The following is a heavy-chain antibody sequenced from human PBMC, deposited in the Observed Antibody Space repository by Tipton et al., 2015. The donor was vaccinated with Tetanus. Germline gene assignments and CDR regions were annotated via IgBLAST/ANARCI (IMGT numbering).Heavy chain of an antibody. CDR1: GFAFSAYA. D-gene: IGHD4-17*01. J-gene: IGHJ4*02. CDR2: ISYDGSDI. Sequence: SLRLSCAASGFAFSAYAVHWVRQAPGKGLEWVAVISYDGSDIFYAESVKGRFTISRDNSKNTLYLQMNSLRAEDTAVYYCARDRDGDYAAFDYWGQGTLVTVSS. V-gene: IGHV3-30*14. CDR3: ARDRDGDYAAFDY.